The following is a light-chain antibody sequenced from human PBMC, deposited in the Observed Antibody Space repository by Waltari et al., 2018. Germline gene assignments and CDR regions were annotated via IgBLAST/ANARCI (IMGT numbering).Light chain of an antibody. V-gene: IGKV3-20*01. CDR2: GAS. CDR3: QHYVRLPVT. CDR1: QSVGRS. Sequence: EIVLTQSPGTPSLSPGERATLSCRASQSVGRSLAWYQQKPGQAPRLLIYGASNRATGIPDRFSGSGSGTDFSLTISRLEPEDFSVYYCQHYVRLPVTFGQGTRVEIK. J-gene: IGKJ1*01.